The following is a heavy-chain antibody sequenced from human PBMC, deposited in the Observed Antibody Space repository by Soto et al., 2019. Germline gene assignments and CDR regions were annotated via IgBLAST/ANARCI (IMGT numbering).Heavy chain of an antibody. CDR1: NVSITSSY. CDR2: VCHTGTT. Sequence: SETLSLTCSVSNVSITSSYWNWIRQSPGKGLEWIGFVCHTGTTKYNPSLKGRVTMSIDTSRNEFSLRLTSVTTADTAFYFCARDFAGRGPFDPWGPGTQVTVSS. V-gene: IGHV4-59*01. J-gene: IGHJ5*01. D-gene: IGHD3-3*01. CDR3: ARDFAGRGPFDP.